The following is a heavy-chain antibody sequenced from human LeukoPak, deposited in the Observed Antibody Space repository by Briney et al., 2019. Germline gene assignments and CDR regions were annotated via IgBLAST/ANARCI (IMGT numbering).Heavy chain of an antibody. V-gene: IGHV4-59*08. CDR3: ARHRQYQLRSRGYYFAMDV. CDR1: GGSISSYY. D-gene: IGHD2-2*01. Sequence: SETLSLTCTASGGSISSYYWSWIRQPPGKGLEWIGYIYYTGSTNYNPSLKSRVTISVDTSKNQFSLKLSSVTAADTAVYYCARHRQYQLRSRGYYFAMDVWGQGTTVTVSS. CDR2: IYYTGST. J-gene: IGHJ6*02.